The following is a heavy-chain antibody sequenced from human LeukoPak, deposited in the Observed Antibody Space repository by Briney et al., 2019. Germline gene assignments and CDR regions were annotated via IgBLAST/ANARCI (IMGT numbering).Heavy chain of an antibody. Sequence: PSETLSLTCTVSGGSISTYYWSWIRQPPGKGLEWIGNIYYSGSTSYNPSLKSRVTISVDTSKNQSSLKLSSVTAADTAAYYCARPTRTYAANDALDIWGQGTMVTVSS. CDR2: IYYSGST. CDR3: ARPTRTYAANDALDI. J-gene: IGHJ3*02. V-gene: IGHV4-59*01. CDR1: GGSISTYY. D-gene: IGHD1-1*01.